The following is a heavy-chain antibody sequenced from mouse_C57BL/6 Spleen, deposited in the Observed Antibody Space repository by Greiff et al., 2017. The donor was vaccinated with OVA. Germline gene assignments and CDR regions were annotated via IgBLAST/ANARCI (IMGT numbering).Heavy chain of an antibody. CDR1: GFTFSSYT. Sequence: EVHLVESGGGLVKPGGSLKLSCAASGFTFSSYTMSWVRQTPEKRLEWVATISGGGGNTYYPDSVKGRFTISRDNAKNTLYLQRSSLRSEDTALYYCARQGNYYFDYWGQGTTLTVSS. D-gene: IGHD2-1*01. J-gene: IGHJ2*01. V-gene: IGHV5-9*01. CDR3: ARQGNYYFDY. CDR2: ISGGGGNT.